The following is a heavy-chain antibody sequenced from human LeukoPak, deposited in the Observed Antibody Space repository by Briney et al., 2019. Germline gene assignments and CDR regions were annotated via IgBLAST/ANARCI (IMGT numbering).Heavy chain of an antibody. D-gene: IGHD1-26*01. CDR1: GGSISSYY. Sequence: SETLSLTCTVSGGSISSYYWSWIRQPPGKGREWMGNIYYSGSTNYNPSLKSRVTISVDTSKKQFSLKLSSVTAADTAVYYCARRSYGEGWPFDYWGQGTLVTVSS. V-gene: IGHV4-59*01. CDR2: IYYSGST. CDR3: ARRSYGEGWPFDY. J-gene: IGHJ4*02.